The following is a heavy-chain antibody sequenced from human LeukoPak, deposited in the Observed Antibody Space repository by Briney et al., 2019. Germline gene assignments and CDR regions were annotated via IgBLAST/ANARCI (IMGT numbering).Heavy chain of an antibody. J-gene: IGHJ4*02. CDR2: ISSSSSYI. D-gene: IGHD3-22*01. V-gene: IGHV3-21*01. CDR1: GFTFSRYS. CDR3: ARDPFDYDSSGYYRINTNFDY. Sequence: GGSLRLSCAASGFTFSRYSMHWVRQAPGKGLEWVSSISSSSSYIFYADSVKGRFTISRDNAKHSLYLQMNSLRAEDTAVYYCARDPFDYDSSGYYRINTNFDYWGQGTPVTVSS.